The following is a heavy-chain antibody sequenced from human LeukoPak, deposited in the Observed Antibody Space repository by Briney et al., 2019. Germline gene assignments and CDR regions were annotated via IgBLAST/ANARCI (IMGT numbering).Heavy chain of an antibody. J-gene: IGHJ6*03. CDR2: VDPENAKT. Sequence: ASVKVSCRVSGYILTELSIRWVRQAPGKGLEWMGSVDPENAKTMSAQTFQGRVTMTEDTSTDTAYMDLRSLRSDDTAIYYCVIMSHTVVPTARIYYYMDIWGTGTTVIVSS. D-gene: IGHD1-1*01. V-gene: IGHV1-24*01. CDR3: VIMSHTVVPTARIYYYMDI. CDR1: GYILTELS.